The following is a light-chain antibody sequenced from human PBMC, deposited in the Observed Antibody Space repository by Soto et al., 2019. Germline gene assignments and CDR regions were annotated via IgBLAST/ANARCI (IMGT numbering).Light chain of an antibody. CDR2: VNGDGSH. Sequence: QPVLTQPPSASASLGASVKLTCTLSSGHSSYAIAWHQQQPEKGPRYLMKVNGDGSHTKGDGIPDRFSGSSSGAERYLTISSLQSEDEADYYCQPGGSVVRVFGGGTKLTVL. CDR1: SGHSSYA. CDR3: QPGGSVVRV. J-gene: IGLJ2*01. V-gene: IGLV4-69*01.